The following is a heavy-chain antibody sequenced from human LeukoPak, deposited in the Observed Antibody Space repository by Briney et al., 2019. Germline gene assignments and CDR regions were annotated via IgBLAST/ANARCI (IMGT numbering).Heavy chain of an antibody. V-gene: IGHV4-59*08. CDR2: IYYTGRT. Sequence: PSEALSLTCTVSGGSISSYYWSWIRQPPGKGLEWIGYIYYTGRTDYNPSLKGRVTISVDTSKNQFSLKLSSVTAADTAVFYFARCRRGGDCWLFDYWGQGTLVTVSS. CDR3: ARCRRGGDCWLFDY. J-gene: IGHJ4*02. D-gene: IGHD2-21*02. CDR1: GGSISSYY.